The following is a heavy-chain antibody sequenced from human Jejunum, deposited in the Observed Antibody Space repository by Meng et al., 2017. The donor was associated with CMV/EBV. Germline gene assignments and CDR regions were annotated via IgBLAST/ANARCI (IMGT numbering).Heavy chain of an antibody. CDR3: ARDKAGYKNCDS. D-gene: IGHD5-24*01. J-gene: IGHJ5*01. CDR2: IYHKGHT. CDR1: GGSIASDDYW. V-gene: IGHV4-30-4*08. Sequence: QVRLRGSGPGLVEPSQTLSLTCTVSGGSIASDDYWWSRIRQPPGKGLEWIGYIYHKGHTYYNPSLKSRISISVDTSKNQFSLRLNSVTAADTAVYYCARDKAGYKNCDSWGQGTLVTVSS.